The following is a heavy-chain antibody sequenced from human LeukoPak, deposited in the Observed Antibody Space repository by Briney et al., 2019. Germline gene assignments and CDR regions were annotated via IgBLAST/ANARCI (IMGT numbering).Heavy chain of an antibody. J-gene: IGHJ3*01. CDR3: ARVLGYNDAFDF. D-gene: IGHD5-24*01. CDR1: GFTFSTYW. CDR2: IKSDGSST. V-gene: IGHV3-74*01. Sequence: GGSLRLSCAASGFTFSTYWMHWVRQAPGKGLVWVSRIKSDGSSTSYADFVKGRFAISRDNAKNTLYLQMNSLRAEDTSVYYCARVLGYNDAFDFWGQGTMVTVSS.